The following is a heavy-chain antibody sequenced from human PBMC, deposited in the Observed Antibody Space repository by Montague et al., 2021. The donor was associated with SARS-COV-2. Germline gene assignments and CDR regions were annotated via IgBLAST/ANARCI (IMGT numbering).Heavy chain of an antibody. D-gene: IGHD4-17*01. Sequence: SETLSLTCAVYGGSFSGYYWSWIRQPPGKGLEWIGEINHSGSTNYNPSLKSRVTISVDTSKNQFSLKLSSVTTADTAVYYCARGRTVTTFYYYYGMDVWGQGTTITVSS. CDR2: INHSGST. CDR3: ARGRTVTTFYYYYGMDV. V-gene: IGHV4-34*01. J-gene: IGHJ6*02. CDR1: GGSFSGYY.